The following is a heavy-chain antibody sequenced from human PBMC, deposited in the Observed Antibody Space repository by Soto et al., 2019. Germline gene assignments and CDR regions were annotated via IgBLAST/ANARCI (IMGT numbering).Heavy chain of an antibody. CDR3: ASIRGVFGY. Sequence: EVQLVESGGDLVQPGGSLRLSCAASGLSISDVFIDWVRQAPGRGLEWVGRTKDKAYSYTTEYAASVRGRFTISRDDSRNSVFLQISRLKTEDTAVYYCASIRGVFGYWGQGTLVTVSS. J-gene: IGHJ4*02. V-gene: IGHV3-72*01. CDR2: TKDKAYSYTT. D-gene: IGHD3-10*01. CDR1: GLSISDVF.